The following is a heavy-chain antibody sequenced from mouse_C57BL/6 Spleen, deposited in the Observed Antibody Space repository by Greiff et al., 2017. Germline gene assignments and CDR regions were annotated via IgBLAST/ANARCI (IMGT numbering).Heavy chain of an antibody. CDR1: GYTFTSYW. CDR3: AREGYYYGSSSFDY. Sequence: QVQLQQPGAELVKPGASVKLSCKASGYTFTSYWMHWVKQRPGRGREWIGRIDPNSGGTKYNEKFKSKATLTVDKPSSTAYMQLSSLTSEDSAVYYCAREGYYYGSSSFDYWGQGTTLTVSS. V-gene: IGHV1-72*01. CDR2: IDPNSGGT. D-gene: IGHD1-1*01. J-gene: IGHJ2*01.